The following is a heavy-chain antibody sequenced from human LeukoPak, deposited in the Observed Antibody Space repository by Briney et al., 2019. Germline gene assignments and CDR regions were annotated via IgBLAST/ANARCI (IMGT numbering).Heavy chain of an antibody. D-gene: IGHD3-3*01. V-gene: IGHV3-53*01. J-gene: IGHJ4*02. Sequence: GGSLRLSCAASGFTVSTSYLNWVRQAPGKGLEWVSVIYSDGSTYHADSVKGRFTISRDNSKNTLYLQMNSLRADDTAVYYCARGRSGVPIDYWGQGTLVTVSS. CDR2: IYSDGST. CDR3: ARGRSGVPIDY. CDR1: GFTVSTSY.